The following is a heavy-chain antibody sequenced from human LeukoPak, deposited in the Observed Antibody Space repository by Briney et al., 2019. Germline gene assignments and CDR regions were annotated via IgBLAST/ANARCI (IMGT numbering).Heavy chain of an antibody. CDR1: GVSITGFF. CDR2: IFSRGGA. D-gene: IGHD6-19*01. CDR3: ARVATPDVSSPLDF. J-gene: IGHJ4*02. V-gene: IGHV4-4*07. Sequence: SETLSLTCAVSGVSITGFFRTWIRQPAGEGLQYIGRIFSRGGANYNPSLQSRVAMSVDTSQNLFSLKLTSVTAADTAVYFCARVATPDVSSPLDFWGQGILVTVSS.